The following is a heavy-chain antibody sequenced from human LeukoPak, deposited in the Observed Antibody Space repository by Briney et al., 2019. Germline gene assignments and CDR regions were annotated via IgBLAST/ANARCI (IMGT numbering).Heavy chain of an antibody. J-gene: IGHJ6*02. D-gene: IGHD6-19*01. V-gene: IGHV1-46*01. CDR1: GYTFTSYY. Sequence: GASVKVSCKASGYTFTSYYMHWVRQAPGQGLEWMGIINPSGGSTSYAQKFQGRVTMTRDTSTSTVYMELSSLRSEDTAVYYCARVESYSSGWYWHYYYYGMDVWGQGTTVTVSS. CDR3: ARVESYSSGWYWHYYYYGMDV. CDR2: INPSGGST.